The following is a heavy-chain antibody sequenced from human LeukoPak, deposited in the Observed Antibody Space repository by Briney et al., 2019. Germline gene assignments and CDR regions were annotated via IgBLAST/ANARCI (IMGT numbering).Heavy chain of an antibody. CDR3: ARRYLGSGSLPGL. CDR1: GYTFTGYY. D-gene: IGHD3-10*01. CDR2: INPNSGGT. J-gene: IGHJ4*02. Sequence: GASVKVSCKASGYTFTGYYMHWVRQAPGQGLEWMGRINPNSGGTNYAQKFQGRVTMTRDTSISTAYMELSRLRSDHPAVYYCARRYLGSGSLPGLWGQGTLVTVSS. V-gene: IGHV1-2*06.